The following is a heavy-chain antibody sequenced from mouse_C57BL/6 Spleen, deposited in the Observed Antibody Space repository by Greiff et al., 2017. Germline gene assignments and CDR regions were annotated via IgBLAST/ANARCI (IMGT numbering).Heavy chain of an antibody. CDR3: ARGSSLDFDY. Sequence: EVQLQQSGPELVKSGASVKMSCKASGYTFTDYNMHWVKQSHGKSLEWIGYINPNNGGTSYNQKFKGKATLTVNKSSSTAYMELRSLTSEDAAVYYCARGSSLDFDYWGQGTTLTVSS. V-gene: IGHV1-22*01. CDR1: GYTFTDYN. CDR2: INPNNGGT. J-gene: IGHJ2*01. D-gene: IGHD1-1*01.